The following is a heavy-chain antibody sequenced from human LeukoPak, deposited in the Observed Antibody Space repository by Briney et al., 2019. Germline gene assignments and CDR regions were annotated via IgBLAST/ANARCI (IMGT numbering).Heavy chain of an antibody. D-gene: IGHD6-13*01. CDR3: ARGLLAAAGTGHPSDY. V-gene: IGHV1-8*01. CDR2: MNPNSGNT. Sequence: ASVRVSCKASGYTFTSYDINWVRQATGQGLEWMGWMNPNSGNTGYAQKFQGRVTMTRNTSISTAYMELSSLRSEDTAVYYCARGLLAAAGTGHPSDYWGQGTLVTVSS. CDR1: GYTFTSYD. J-gene: IGHJ4*02.